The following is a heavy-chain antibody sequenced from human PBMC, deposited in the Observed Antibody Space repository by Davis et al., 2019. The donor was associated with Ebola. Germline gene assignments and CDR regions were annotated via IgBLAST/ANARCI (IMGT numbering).Heavy chain of an antibody. CDR1: GGSISSSNW. J-gene: IGHJ4*02. Sequence: MPSETLSLTCAVSGGSISSSNWWSWVRQPPGKGLEWIGEIYHSGSTNYNPSLKSRVTISVDTSNNQFSLRLTSVTAADTAIYYCATAGDHGGNSAEGDLFDHWGQGTLVTVSS. CDR3: ATAGDHGGNSAEGDLFDH. D-gene: IGHD4-23*01. CDR2: IYHSGST. V-gene: IGHV4-4*02.